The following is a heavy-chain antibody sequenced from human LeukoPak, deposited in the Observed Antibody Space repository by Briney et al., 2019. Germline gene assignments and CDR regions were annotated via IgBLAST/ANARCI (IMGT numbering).Heavy chain of an antibody. D-gene: IGHD2-2*01. CDR1: GFTFSTSS. V-gene: IGHV3-48*01. Sequence: GGSLTLSCAASGFTFSTSSVNWVRQSPREGLEWISYIRGSSTTIYYAYSVKGRFTISRDNAKNSVYLQMDSLRAEDTAVYFCARDSRSHCGTAACYGPYFDYWGQGTLVSVSS. J-gene: IGHJ4*02. CDR2: IRGSSTTI. CDR3: ARDSRSHCGTAACYGPYFDY.